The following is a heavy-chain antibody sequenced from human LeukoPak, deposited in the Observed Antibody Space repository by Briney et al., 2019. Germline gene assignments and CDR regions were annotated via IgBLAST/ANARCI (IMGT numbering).Heavy chain of an antibody. CDR2: IYYSGST. J-gene: IGHJ5*02. V-gene: IGHV4-31*03. D-gene: IGHD2-2*02. CDR1: GGSISSSSYY. Sequence: KASETLSLTCTVSGGSISSSSYYWGWIRQHPGKGLEWIGYIYYSGSTYYNPSPKSRVTISVDTSKNQFSLKLSSVTAADTAVYYCARAAAIRNWFDPWGQGTLVTVSS. CDR3: ARAAAIRNWFDP.